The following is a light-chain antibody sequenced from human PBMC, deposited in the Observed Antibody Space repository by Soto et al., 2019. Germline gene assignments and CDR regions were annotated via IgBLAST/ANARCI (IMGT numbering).Light chain of an antibody. Sequence: EIVLTQSPDTLSLSPGASATLSCRASQSVSARLAWYKHKPGQPPRLLISDVFNRASGVAERFSGSGSETDFTLIIRRLEPEDSALYYCQHYQGGHPIAFGQGTRLEI. CDR2: DVF. V-gene: IGKV3-20*01. J-gene: IGKJ5*01. CDR1: QSVSAR. CDR3: QHYQGGHPIA.